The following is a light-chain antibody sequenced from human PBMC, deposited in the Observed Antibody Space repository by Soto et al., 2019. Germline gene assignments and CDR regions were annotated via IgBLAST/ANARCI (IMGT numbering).Light chain of an antibody. CDR1: QTISSQ. CDR2: AAS. CDR3: QQSYTTPRT. Sequence: DIQMTQAPSSLSASVVVRVTITCRASQTISSQLNWYQQKPGKAPKVLIYAASSLQSGVPSRFSGSGSGTDFTLTISSLQPEGFATYYCQQSYTTPRTFGQGTRWIS. V-gene: IGKV1-39*01. J-gene: IGKJ1*01.